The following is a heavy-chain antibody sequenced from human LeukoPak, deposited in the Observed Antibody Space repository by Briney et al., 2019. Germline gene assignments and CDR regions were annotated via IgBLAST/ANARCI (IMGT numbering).Heavy chain of an antibody. CDR2: ISSSSSTI. D-gene: IGHD3-10*01. CDR1: GFTFSSYS. CDR3: ARELRYYYGSGSLDY. J-gene: IGHJ4*02. Sequence: PGRSLRLSCAASGFTFSSYSMNWVRQAPGKGLEWVSYISSSSSTIYYADSVKGRFTISRDNAKNSLYLQMNSLRAEDTAVYYCARELRYYYGSGSLDYWGQGTLVTVSS. V-gene: IGHV3-48*04.